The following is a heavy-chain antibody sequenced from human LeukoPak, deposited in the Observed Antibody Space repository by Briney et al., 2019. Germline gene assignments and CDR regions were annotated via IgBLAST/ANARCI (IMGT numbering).Heavy chain of an antibody. D-gene: IGHD2-15*01. CDR3: ARDGSCFDF. CDR2: IKGDGSKN. J-gene: IGHJ4*02. CDR1: GFTFSEYW. V-gene: IGHV3-7*01. Sequence: GGSLRLSCGASGFTFSEYWMTWVRQAPGRGPEWVANIKGDGSKNYYVDSVKGRFTISRDNGKKSLYLQMNNLRVEDTAVYHCARDGSCFDFWGQGALVTVSS.